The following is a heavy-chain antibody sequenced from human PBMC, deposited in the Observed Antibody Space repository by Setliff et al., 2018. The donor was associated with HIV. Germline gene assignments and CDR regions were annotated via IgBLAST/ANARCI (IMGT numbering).Heavy chain of an antibody. CDR2: VNHSGST. V-gene: IGHV4-34*01. J-gene: IGHJ4*02. Sequence: PSETLSLTCAVYGGSFNDYYWSWIRQPPGKGLEWIGEVNHSGSTSYNPSLESRVSISVDTSKNQFSLKLRSVTAADTAVYYCARGHPIVPTGLVSFYFDHWGQGTLVTVSS. D-gene: IGHD2-2*01. CDR1: GGSFNDYY. CDR3: ARGHPIVPTGLVSFYFDH.